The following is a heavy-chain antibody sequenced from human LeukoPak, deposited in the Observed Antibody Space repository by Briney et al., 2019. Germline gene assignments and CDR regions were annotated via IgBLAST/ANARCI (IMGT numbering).Heavy chain of an antibody. Sequence: GGSRRLSCAASGFTFSRNWMNWICQAPGKGLERVATINEDGSEKHYVDSVEGRFTISRDNAKNLLFLQMNSLRVEDSGVYYCARDGEWAPLDYWGQGSLVTVSS. CDR2: INEDGSEK. CDR3: ARDGEWAPLDY. V-gene: IGHV3-7*01. CDR1: GFTFSRNW. D-gene: IGHD3-10*01. J-gene: IGHJ4*02.